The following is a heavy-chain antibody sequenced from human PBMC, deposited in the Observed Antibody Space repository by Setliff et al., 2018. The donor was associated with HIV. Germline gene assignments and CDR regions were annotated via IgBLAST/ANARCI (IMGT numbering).Heavy chain of an antibody. CDR1: GYSFTAYD. J-gene: IGHJ4*02. D-gene: IGHD3-16*01. V-gene: IGHV1-8*01. Sequence: ASVKVSCKTSGYSFTAYDINWVRQATGRGLEWMAWMNPSTGEIGYAQKFQGRITMTRDSSITTAFMELRGLRSEETAIYSCARPSHVYDDDGPLGYWGQGTLVTVSS. CDR2: MNPSTGEI. CDR3: ARPSHVYDDDGPLGY.